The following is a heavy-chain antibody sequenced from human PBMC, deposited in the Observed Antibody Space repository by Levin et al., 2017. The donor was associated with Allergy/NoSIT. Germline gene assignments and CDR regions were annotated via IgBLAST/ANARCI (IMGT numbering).Heavy chain of an antibody. Sequence: PWASVKVSCKASGYTFSSYGISWVRQAPGQGLEWMGWISAYNGNTNYAQKLQGRVTMTTDTSTSTAYMELRSLRSDDTAVYYCARQPWDSSGWYLTGYWFDPWGQGTLVTVSS. CDR3: ARQPWDSSGWYLTGYWFDP. D-gene: IGHD6-19*01. CDR2: ISAYNGNT. V-gene: IGHV1-18*01. J-gene: IGHJ5*02. CDR1: GYTFSSYG.